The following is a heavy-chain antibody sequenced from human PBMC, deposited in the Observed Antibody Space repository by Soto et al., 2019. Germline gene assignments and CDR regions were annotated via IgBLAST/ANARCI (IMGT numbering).Heavy chain of an antibody. Sequence: QVQLQESGPGLVKPSETLSLTCIVSGGSLSPYYWRWIRQSPGKGLEWVGSIYYTGTTDYNPSLKRRVTISIATSANKVSLEMTSVTAADTAVYYCARDRRGSSWPRVDYWGQGKLVTVSS. CDR1: GGSLSPYY. D-gene: IGHD6-13*01. J-gene: IGHJ4*02. CDR2: IYYTGTT. V-gene: IGHV4-59*01. CDR3: ARDRRGSSWPRVDY.